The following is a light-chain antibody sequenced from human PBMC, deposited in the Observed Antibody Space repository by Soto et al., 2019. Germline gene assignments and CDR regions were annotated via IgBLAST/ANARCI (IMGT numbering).Light chain of an antibody. CDR2: EVN. Sequence: QSALTQPPSASGSPGQSVTISCTGTSSDVGGYKYVSWYQQHPGKAPKLIIYEVNKRPSGVPDRYSGSKSGNTASLTVSGLQAEDEADYYCIPYVGSITAFRTATKVTDL. CDR3: IPYVGSITA. V-gene: IGLV2-8*01. J-gene: IGLJ1*01. CDR1: SSDVGGYKY.